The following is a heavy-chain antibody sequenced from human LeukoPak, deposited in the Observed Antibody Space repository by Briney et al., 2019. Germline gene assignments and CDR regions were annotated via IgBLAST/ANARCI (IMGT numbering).Heavy chain of an antibody. CDR3: ARSRSGYSYEHGAFEI. CDR2: IHYRGST. Sequence: SETLPLTCTVSGDSISTYYWSWIRQPPGKGLEWIAYIHYRGSTTYNPSLRSRVTISVDTFRNQFSLKLSSVTAADTAVYYCARSRSGYSYEHGAFEIWGQGTMVTVSS. J-gene: IGHJ3*02. V-gene: IGHV4-59*01. CDR1: GDSISTYY. D-gene: IGHD5-18*01.